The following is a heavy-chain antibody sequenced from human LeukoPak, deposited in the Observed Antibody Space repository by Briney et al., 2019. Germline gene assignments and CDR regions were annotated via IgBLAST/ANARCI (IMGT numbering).Heavy chain of an antibody. CDR2: HFASNK. Sequence: PGGSLRLSCAAPGFTFSSYGMHWVRQAPGKGLEWVAWHFASNKYYAESVRGRFTMSRDNSKSTLYLQMDSLRVEDTAVYYCARDLCSTTSCFDYWGQGTLVSVSS. D-gene: IGHD2-2*01. J-gene: IGHJ4*02. CDR1: GFTFSSYG. V-gene: IGHV3-33*01. CDR3: ARDLCSTTSCFDY.